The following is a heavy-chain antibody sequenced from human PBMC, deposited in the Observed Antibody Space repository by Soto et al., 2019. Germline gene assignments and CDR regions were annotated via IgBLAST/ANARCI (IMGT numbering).Heavy chain of an antibody. CDR1: GLTVTSSG. D-gene: IGHD6-6*01. J-gene: IGHJ6*02. V-gene: IGHV1-58*01. CDR3: AADGSIAAQPANYYYYYGMDV. CDR2: IVFVSGNT. Sequence: SVNVSCKAYGLTVTSSGVKWVRQARGQPLAWTGWIVFVSGNTNYAQKFQERVTITRDMSTSTAYMELSSLRSEDTAVYYCAADGSIAAQPANYYYYYGMDVWGQGTTVTVSS.